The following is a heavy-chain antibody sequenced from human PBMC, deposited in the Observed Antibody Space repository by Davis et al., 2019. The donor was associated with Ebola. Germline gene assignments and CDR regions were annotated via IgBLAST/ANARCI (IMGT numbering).Heavy chain of an antibody. CDR2: IYHSGSA. CDR3: ARGGWTLDY. J-gene: IGHJ4*02. V-gene: IGHV4-30-2*01. CDR1: GASIASGGYS. D-gene: IGHD3-10*01. Sequence: MPSETLSLTCAVSGASIASGGYSWSWIRQPPGKGLEWIGYIYHSGSAYYNPSLKSRVTISGDTSQNHFSLKLTSVTAADTAVYYCARGGWTLDYWGQGTLVTVSS.